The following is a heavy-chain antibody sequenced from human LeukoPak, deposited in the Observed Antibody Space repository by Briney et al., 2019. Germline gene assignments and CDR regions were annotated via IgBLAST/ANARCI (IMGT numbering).Heavy chain of an antibody. CDR3: ARAWSWYYMDV. CDR2: IYYSGST. Sequence: SETLSLTCTVSGGSISSYYWSWIRQPPGKGLEWIGYIYYSGSTNYNPSLKSRVTISVDTSKNQFSLKVSSETAADTAVYYCARAWSWYYMDVWGKGTTVTVSS. J-gene: IGHJ6*03. CDR1: GGSISSYY. D-gene: IGHD1-26*01. V-gene: IGHV4-59*12.